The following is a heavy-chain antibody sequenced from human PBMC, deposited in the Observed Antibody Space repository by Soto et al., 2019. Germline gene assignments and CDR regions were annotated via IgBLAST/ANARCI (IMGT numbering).Heavy chain of an antibody. CDR3: AKGTRVFGVVRTYYYGMDG. V-gene: IGHV3-74*01. J-gene: IGHJ6*02. CDR1: GFTFSTYW. Sequence: GGSLRLSCAASGFTFSTYWMHWVRQAPGKGLVWVSRVNSDGSTTTYADSVKGRFTISRDNAKKTLYLQMNSLRAEDTAVYYCAKGTRVFGVVRTYYYGMDGWGQGTTVTVSS. CDR2: VNSDGSTT. D-gene: IGHD3-3*01.